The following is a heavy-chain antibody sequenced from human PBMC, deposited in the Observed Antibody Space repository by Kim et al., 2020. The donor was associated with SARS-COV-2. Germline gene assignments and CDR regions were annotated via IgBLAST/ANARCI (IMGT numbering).Heavy chain of an antibody. V-gene: IGHV3-33*01. D-gene: IGHD6-19*01. Sequence: GGSLRLSCAASGFTFSSYGMHWVHQAPGKGLEWVAVIWYDGSNKYYADSVKGRFTISRDNSKNTLYLQMNSLRAEDTAVYYCARDTIIAVAGGFDYWGQGTLVTVSS. CDR2: IWYDGSNK. CDR1: GFTFSSYG. J-gene: IGHJ4*02. CDR3: ARDTIIAVAGGFDY.